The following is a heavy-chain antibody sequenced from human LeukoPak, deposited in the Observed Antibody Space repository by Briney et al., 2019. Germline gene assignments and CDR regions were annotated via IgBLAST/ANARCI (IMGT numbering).Heavy chain of an antibody. J-gene: IGHJ4*02. CDR3: ARDHNEYYGGFDY. D-gene: IGHD4-23*01. Sequence: SVKVSCKASGYTFTGYYMHWVRQAPGQGLEWMGGIIPIFGTANYAQKFQGRVTITADKSTSTAYMELSSLRSEDTAVYYCARDHNEYYGGFDYWGQGTLVTVSS. V-gene: IGHV1-69*06. CDR1: GYTFTGYY. CDR2: IIPIFGTA.